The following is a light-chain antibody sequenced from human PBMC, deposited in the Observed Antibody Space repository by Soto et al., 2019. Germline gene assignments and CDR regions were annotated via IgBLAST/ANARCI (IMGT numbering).Light chain of an antibody. CDR3: QQYHTSPIT. CDR1: QSFSSSY. J-gene: IGKJ5*01. CDR2: GAS. V-gene: IGKV3-20*01. Sequence: ENVLTQYPGTLSLSPGGRATLSCSSSQSFSSSYLAWYQQKPGQAPRLLIYGASIRATGIPDRFSGGGSGTDFTLTISRLEPEDFAVYYCQQYHTSPITFGQGTRLEI.